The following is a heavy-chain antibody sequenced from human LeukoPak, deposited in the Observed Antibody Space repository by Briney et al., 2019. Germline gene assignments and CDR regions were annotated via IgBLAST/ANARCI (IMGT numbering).Heavy chain of an antibody. CDR1: GFTFSSYE. D-gene: IGHD2-15*01. Sequence: GGSLRLSCAASGFTFSSYEMNWVRQAPGKGLEWVSYISSSGSTIYYAGSVKGRFTISRDNAKNSLYLQMNSLRAEDTAVYYCARRGGPPLEYYFDYWGQGTLVTVSS. V-gene: IGHV3-48*03. J-gene: IGHJ4*02. CDR3: ARRGGPPLEYYFDY. CDR2: ISSSGSTI.